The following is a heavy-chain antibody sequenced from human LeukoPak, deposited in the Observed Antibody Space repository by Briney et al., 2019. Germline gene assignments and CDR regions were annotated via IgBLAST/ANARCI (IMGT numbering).Heavy chain of an antibody. V-gene: IGHV3-13*01. D-gene: IGHD3-22*01. Sequence: PGGSLRLSCAASGFTFSSYDMHWVRQATGKGLEWVSAIGTAGDTYYPGSVKGRFTISRDNAKNSLYLQMNSLRAEDTALYYCAKDMGDSSGYPFDYWGQGTLVTVSS. J-gene: IGHJ4*02. CDR1: GFTFSSYD. CDR3: AKDMGDSSGYPFDY. CDR2: IGTAGDT.